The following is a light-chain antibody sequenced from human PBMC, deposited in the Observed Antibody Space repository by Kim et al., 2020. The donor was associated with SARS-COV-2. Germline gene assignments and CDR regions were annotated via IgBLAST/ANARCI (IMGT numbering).Light chain of an antibody. J-gene: IGLJ3*02. CDR3: QSYDSSNHGV. V-gene: IGLV6-57*01. CDR1: SGSIASNY. Sequence: NSMLTQPHSVSESPGKTVTISCTRSSGSIASNYVQWYQQRPGSSPTTVIYEDNQRPSGVPDRFSGSIDSSSNSASLTISGLKTEDEADYYCQSYDSSNHGVFGGGTQLTVL. CDR2: EDN.